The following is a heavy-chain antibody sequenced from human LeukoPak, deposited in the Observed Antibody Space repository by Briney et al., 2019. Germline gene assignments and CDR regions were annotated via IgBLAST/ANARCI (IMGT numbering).Heavy chain of an antibody. J-gene: IGHJ5*02. V-gene: IGHV3-48*03. D-gene: IGHD3-10*01. Sequence: GGSLRLSCAASGFTFSSSEMNWVRQAPGKGLEWVSYISSGGSSIYYADSVKGRFTISRDNAKNSLFLQMNSLRAEDTAVYYCASGSYMTAPWGQGTLVTVSS. CDR3: ASGSYMTAP. CDR2: ISSGGSSI. CDR1: GFTFSSSE.